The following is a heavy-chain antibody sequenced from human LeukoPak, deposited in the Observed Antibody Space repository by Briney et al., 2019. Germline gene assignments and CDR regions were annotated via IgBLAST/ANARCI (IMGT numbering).Heavy chain of an antibody. J-gene: IGHJ4*02. CDR1: GFTVSSNY. Sequence: PGGSLRLSCAASGFTVSSNYMSWVRQAPGKGLERVAFIRYDGSNKYYADSVKGRFTISRDNSKNTLYLQMNSLRAEDTAVYYCAKDLGGIAATTYYFDYWGQGTLVTVSS. V-gene: IGHV3-30*02. CDR2: IRYDGSNK. D-gene: IGHD6-13*01. CDR3: AKDLGGIAATTYYFDY.